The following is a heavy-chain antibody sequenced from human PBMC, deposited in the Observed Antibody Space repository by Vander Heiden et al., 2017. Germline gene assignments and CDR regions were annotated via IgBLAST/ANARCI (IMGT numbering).Heavy chain of an antibody. Sequence: EVQLVESGGGLVQPGGSLRLSCAASGFTFSSYWMSWVRQAPGKGLGWVANIKQDGSEKYYVDSVKGRFTISRDNAKNSLYLQMNSLRAEDTAVYYCARVLLRYFDWLRRYFDYWGQGTLVTVSS. D-gene: IGHD3-9*01. V-gene: IGHV3-7*01. CDR3: ARVLLRYFDWLRRYFDY. CDR1: GFTFSSYW. CDR2: IKQDGSEK. J-gene: IGHJ4*02.